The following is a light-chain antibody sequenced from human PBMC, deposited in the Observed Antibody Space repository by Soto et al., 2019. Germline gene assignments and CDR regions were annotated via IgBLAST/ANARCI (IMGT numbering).Light chain of an antibody. Sequence: EMVFTHSPGTRSLWPEESATLSDGPSEHISSSFFAWYQHKPGQAPRLLIYGTSNRATGIPDRFSGSGSGTDFPLTISRLEPEDFAVYYCQQYGSSPFTFGPGTKVDIK. J-gene: IGKJ3*01. V-gene: IGKV3-20*01. CDR3: QQYGSSPFT. CDR1: EHISSSF. CDR2: GTS.